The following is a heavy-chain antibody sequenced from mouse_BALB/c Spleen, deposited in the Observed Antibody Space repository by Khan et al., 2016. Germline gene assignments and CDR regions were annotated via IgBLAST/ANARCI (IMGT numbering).Heavy chain of an antibody. CDR3: ATGGRTDYEGMDY. Sequence: QVRLQQSGAELARPGASVKLSCKASGYTFTDYYINWVKQRTGQGLEWIGEIYPGNGNTFYNEKFKGKAALTADKYSSPDYMQLSSLTSKDSAGYCCATGGRTDYEGMDYWGQGTAVTVSA. CDR2: IYPGNGNT. CDR1: GYTFTDYY. V-gene: IGHV1-77*01. D-gene: IGHD1-1*01. J-gene: IGHJ4*01.